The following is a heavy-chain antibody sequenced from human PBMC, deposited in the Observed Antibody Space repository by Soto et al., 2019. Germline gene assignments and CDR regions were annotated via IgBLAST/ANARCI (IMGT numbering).Heavy chain of an antibody. CDR2: IRSKVFGGTT. V-gene: IGHV3-49*03. D-gene: IGHD2-2*01. CDR3: IFKGYCSSTSCYGVHFDY. J-gene: IGHJ4*02. CDR1: GFTFGEYA. Sequence: GGSLRLSCIASGFTFGEYAMSWFRQAPGKGLEWVGFIRSKVFGGTTEYAASVKDRFIISRDDSKSIAYLQMNKLKTEDTAVFYCIFKGYCSSTSCYGVHFDYWGQGTLVTVSS.